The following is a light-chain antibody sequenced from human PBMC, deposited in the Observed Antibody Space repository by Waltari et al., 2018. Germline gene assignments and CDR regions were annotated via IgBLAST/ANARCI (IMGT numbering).Light chain of an antibody. V-gene: IGKV1-39*01. CDR3: QQSHSTPLT. Sequence: DIQLTQSLSSLSVSIGDRDTLTCRASRSIDSFLNWYQQKPGKAPNLLIYVTSNLQSGVPSRFSGSGSGTDFTLTISSLQPEDFATYYCQQSHSTPLTFGGGTKVEIK. CDR2: VTS. J-gene: IGKJ4*01. CDR1: RSIDSF.